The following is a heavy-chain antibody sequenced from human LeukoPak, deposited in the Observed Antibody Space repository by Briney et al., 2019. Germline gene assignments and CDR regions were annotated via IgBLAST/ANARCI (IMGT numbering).Heavy chain of an antibody. V-gene: IGHV3-9*01. D-gene: IGHD1-26*01. CDR1: GFTFDDYA. CDR2: ISWNSGSI. J-gene: IGHJ3*02. Sequence: GRSLRLSCAASGFTFDDYAMHWVRQAPGKGLEWDSGISWNSGSIGYADSVKGRFTISRDNAKNSLYLQMNSLRAEDTALYCCAKVPVGATAKSGAFDIWGQGTMVTVSS. CDR3: AKVPVGATAKSGAFDI.